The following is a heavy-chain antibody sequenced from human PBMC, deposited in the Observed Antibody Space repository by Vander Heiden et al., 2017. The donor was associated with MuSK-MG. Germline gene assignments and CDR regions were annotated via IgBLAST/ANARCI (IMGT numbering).Heavy chain of an antibody. CDR3: AKDMTLGSSGWFHY. D-gene: IGHD6-19*01. CDR1: GFPFDDYA. V-gene: IGHV3-9*01. CDR2: ISWNSGSI. J-gene: IGHJ4*02. Sequence: EVQLVESGGGLVQPGRSLRLSCAASGFPFDDYAMHWVRQAPGKGLEWVSGISWNSGSIGYADSVKGRFTISRDNAKNSLYLQMNSLRAEDTALYYCAKDMTLGSSGWFHYWGQGTLVTVSS.